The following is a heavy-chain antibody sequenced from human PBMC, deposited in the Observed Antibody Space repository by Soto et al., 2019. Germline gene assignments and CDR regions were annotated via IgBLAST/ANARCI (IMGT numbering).Heavy chain of an antibody. V-gene: IGHV3-74*01. CDR2: INSDGSTT. CDR3: ARKWSTPDH. J-gene: IGHJ4*02. CDR1: GFTFSNYW. D-gene: IGHD2-15*01. Sequence: EVQLVESGGGLVQPGGSLRLSCVVSGFTFSNYWMYWVRQVPGKGLMWVSQINSDGSTTNYADSVKGRFTISGDNAKNTLYLQMSSLRVEDTAIYYCARKWSTPDHWGQGTLVTVSS.